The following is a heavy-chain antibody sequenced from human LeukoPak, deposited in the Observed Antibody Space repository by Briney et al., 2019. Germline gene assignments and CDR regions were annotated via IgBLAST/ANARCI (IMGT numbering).Heavy chain of an antibody. D-gene: IGHD2-15*01. CDR1: GFTFSSYA. V-gene: IGHV3-64*01. CDR3: ARTAGDCSGGSCYLPYDY. J-gene: IGHJ4*02. Sequence: GGSLRLSCAASGFTFSSYAMHWVRQAPGKGLEYVSAISSNGGSTYYANSAKGRFTISRDNSKNTLYLQMGSLRAEDMAVYYCARTAGDCSGGSCYLPYDYWGQGTLVTVSS. CDR2: ISSNGGST.